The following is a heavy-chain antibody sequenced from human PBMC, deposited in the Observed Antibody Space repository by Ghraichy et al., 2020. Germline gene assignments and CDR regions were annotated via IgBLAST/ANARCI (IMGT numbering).Heavy chain of an antibody. CDR3: ARRGYEILTGYYNILEYFQH. CDR1: GGSFSGYY. V-gene: IGHV4-34*01. CDR2: INHSGST. Sequence: SETLSLTCAVYGGSFSGYYWSWIRQPPGKGLEWIGEINHSGSTNYNPSLKSRVTISVDTSKNQFSLKLSSVTAADTAVYYCARRGYEILTGYYNILEYFQHWGQGTLVTVSS. J-gene: IGHJ1*01. D-gene: IGHD3-9*01.